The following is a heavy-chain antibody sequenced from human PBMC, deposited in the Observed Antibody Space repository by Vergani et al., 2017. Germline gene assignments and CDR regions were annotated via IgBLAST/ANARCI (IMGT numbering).Heavy chain of an antibody. CDR3: ARGEQLEVWFDP. J-gene: IGHJ5*02. CDR1: GGSISSYY. CDR2: IYYSGST. V-gene: IGHV4-59*01. Sequence: QVQLQESGPGLVKPSETLSLTCTVSGGSISSYYWSWIRQPPGKGLEWIGYIYYSGSTNYNPSLKSRVTISVDTSKNQFSLKLSSVTAADTAVYYCARGEQLEVWFDPWDQGTLVTVSS. D-gene: IGHD6-6*01.